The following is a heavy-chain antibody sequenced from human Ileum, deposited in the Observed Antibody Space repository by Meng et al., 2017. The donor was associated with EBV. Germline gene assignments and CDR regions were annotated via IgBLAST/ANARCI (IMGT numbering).Heavy chain of an antibody. CDR2: IYYSGST. J-gene: IGHJ4*02. CDR1: GCSISSYY. CDR3: AKNRINMLD. V-gene: IGHV4-59*01. Sequence: QVTLHEPGPGSVKPSETLSRTCTASGCSISSYYWSWTRQPPGKGLEWIGYIYYSGSTNYNPSLKSRVTMSVDTSKNQFSLKLSSVTAADTAVYYCAKNRINMLDWGQGTLVTVSS. D-gene: IGHD3-10*02.